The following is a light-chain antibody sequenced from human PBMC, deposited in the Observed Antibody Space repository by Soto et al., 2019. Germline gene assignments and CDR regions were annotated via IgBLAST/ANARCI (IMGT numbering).Light chain of an antibody. CDR3: QSYDSSLSGSRVV. J-gene: IGLJ2*01. V-gene: IGLV1-40*01. Sequence: VVTQPPSVSGAPGQRVTISCTGSSSNIGAGYDVHWYQQLPGTAPKLLIYGNSNRPSGVPDRFSGSKSGTSASLAITGLQAEDEADYYCQSYDSSLSGSRVVFGGGTKVTVL. CDR1: SSNIGAGYD. CDR2: GNS.